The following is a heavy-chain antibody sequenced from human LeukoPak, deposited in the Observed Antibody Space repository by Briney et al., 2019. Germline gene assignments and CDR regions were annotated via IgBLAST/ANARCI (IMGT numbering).Heavy chain of an antibody. D-gene: IGHD6-13*01. J-gene: IGHJ4*02. V-gene: IGHV3-7*01. CDR3: ARRIAGRGPPFDN. Sequence: GGSLRLSCAASGFTFSTYWMTWARQAPGKGLEWVATINQDGSEKYYVDSVKGRFTVSRDNADNSLFLQMNSLRADDTAVYYCARRIAGRGPPFDNWGQGTLVTVSS. CDR1: GFTFSTYW. CDR2: INQDGSEK.